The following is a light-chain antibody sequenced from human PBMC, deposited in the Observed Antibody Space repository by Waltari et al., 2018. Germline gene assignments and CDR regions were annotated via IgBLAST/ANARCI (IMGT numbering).Light chain of an antibody. CDR2: GAS. CDR3: QQYGNSPKT. V-gene: IGKV3-20*01. J-gene: IGKJ1*01. Sequence: EIVLTQSPGTLSLSQGERATLSCRASQSVSSSYLAWYHQKHGQAPRRLIYGASSRATGIPDRVSGSGSGTDVTLTISRLEPEDFAVYYCQQYGNSPKTFGQGTKVEIK. CDR1: QSVSSSY.